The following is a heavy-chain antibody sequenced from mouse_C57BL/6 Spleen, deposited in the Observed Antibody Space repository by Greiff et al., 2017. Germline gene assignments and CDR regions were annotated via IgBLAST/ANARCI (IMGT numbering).Heavy chain of an antibody. V-gene: IGHV1-64*01. CDR2: IHPNSGST. J-gene: IGHJ2*01. CDR1: GYTFTSYW. D-gene: IGHD2-10*01. Sequence: QVQLQQPGAELVKPGASVKLSCKASGYTFTSYWMHWVKQRPGQGLEWIGMIHPNSGSTNYNEKFKSKATLTVDKSSSTAYMQLSSLTSEDSAVYYCARDLLWSYYFDYWGQGTTLTVSS. CDR3: ARDLLWSYYFDY.